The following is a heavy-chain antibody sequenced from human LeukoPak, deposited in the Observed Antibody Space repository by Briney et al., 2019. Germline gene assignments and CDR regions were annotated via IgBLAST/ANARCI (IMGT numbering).Heavy chain of an antibody. CDR2: ISWYSGSS. CDR3: VKDTQVLDFWSRYWLH. D-gene: IGHD3-3*01. J-gene: IGHJ4*02. CDR1: GFTFGDYA. V-gene: IGHV3-9*01. Sequence: PGGSLRLSCAASGFTFGDYAMHWGRQAPGQGLGLVSGISWYSGSSAYADSVKDRFTISRDNANNSLYLQLKSLRAGATAMYDCVKDTQVLDFWSRYWLHWGQGALVTLSP.